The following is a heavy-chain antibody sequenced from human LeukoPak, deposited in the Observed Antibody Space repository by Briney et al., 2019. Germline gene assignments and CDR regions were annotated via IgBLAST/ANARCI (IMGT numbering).Heavy chain of an antibody. D-gene: IGHD6-19*01. CDR2: INPSGGST. CDR1: GYTFTYRY. CDR3: ARVSSGLGYYMDV. Sequence: GASVKVSCKASGYTFTYRYLHWVRQAPGQGLEWMGIINPSGGSTSYAQKFQGRVTMTRDMSTSTVYMELSSLRSEDTAVYYCARVSSGLGYYMDVWGKGTTVTVSS. J-gene: IGHJ6*03. V-gene: IGHV1-46*01.